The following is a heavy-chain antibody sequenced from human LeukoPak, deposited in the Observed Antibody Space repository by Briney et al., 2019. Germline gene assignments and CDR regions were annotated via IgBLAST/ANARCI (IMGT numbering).Heavy chain of an antibody. V-gene: IGHV3-21*01. CDR2: ISSSSIFL. CDR1: GFTFSSHP. D-gene: IGHD2-15*01. J-gene: IGHJ4*02. CDR3: ARDIIRGYLDQ. Sequence: PGGSLTLSCTASGFTFSSHPMNWVRQAPGKGLEWVSSISSSSIFLYYAASVKGRFTISRDNAKNSLDLQMNSLRVDDTAVYYCARDIIRGYLDQWGQGTLVTVSS.